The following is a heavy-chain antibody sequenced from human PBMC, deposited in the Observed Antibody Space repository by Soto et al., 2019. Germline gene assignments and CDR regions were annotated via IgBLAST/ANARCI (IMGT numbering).Heavy chain of an antibody. CDR3: ARVPPEGVGGMDV. V-gene: IGHV4-59*01. CDR1: GGSISGYY. D-gene: IGHD3-16*01. J-gene: IGHJ6*02. CDR2: MYYGGSI. Sequence: SETLSLTCTVSGGSISGYYWSWVRQSPGKGLEWIGYMYYGGSINYNPSLKSRVTISVDTSKNQVSLKLTSVTAADTAVYYCARVPPEGVGGMDVWGQGTTVTVSS.